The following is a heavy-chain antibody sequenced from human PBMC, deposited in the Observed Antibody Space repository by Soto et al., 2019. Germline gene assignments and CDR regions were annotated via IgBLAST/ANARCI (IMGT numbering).Heavy chain of an antibody. J-gene: IGHJ6*02. CDR3: ARTPPRYYYYGMDV. CDR2: IFSNDEK. Sequence: QVTLKESGHVLVKPTETLTLTCTVSGFSLSNARMGVSWIRQPPGKALEWLAHIFSNDEKSYSTSLKSRLTISKDTSKSQVVLTMTNMDPMDTATYYCARTPPRYYYYGMDVWGQGTTVTVSS. CDR1: GFSLSNARMG. V-gene: IGHV2-26*01.